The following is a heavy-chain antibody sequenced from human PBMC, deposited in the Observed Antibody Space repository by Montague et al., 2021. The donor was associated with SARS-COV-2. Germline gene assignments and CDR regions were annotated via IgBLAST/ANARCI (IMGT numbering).Heavy chain of an antibody. J-gene: IGHJ5*02. V-gene: IGHV4-39*01. CDR3: ARGLYNWNYEHWFDT. D-gene: IGHD1-7*01. Sequence: SETLSLTCTVSGGSVGSSHYYWAWIRQPPGKGLEWIGTIYYSGXTXYXXXXRXLVTIDVDASTNQFSLKLHSVTAADTAVYFCARGLYNWNYEHWFDTWGQGTLVTVSS. CDR2: IYYSGXT. CDR1: GGSVGSSHYY.